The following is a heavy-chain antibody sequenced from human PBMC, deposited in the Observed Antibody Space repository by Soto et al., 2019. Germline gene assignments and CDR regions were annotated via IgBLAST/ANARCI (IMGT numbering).Heavy chain of an antibody. J-gene: IGHJ5*01. V-gene: IGHV3-23*01. Sequence: GESLKISCKGSGYSFTSYWISWVRQAPGKGLEWVSGISGSGGSTYYAESVKGRITINPDTSKNQFSLHLNSVTPEDTAVYHCVRLIGNSWLDFWGQGTLVTVSS. CDR2: ISGSGGST. D-gene: IGHD2-8*01. CDR1: GYSFTSYW. CDR3: VRLIGNSWLDF.